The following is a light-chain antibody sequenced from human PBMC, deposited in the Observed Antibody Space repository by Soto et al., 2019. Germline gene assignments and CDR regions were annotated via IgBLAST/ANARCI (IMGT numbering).Light chain of an antibody. V-gene: IGKV3-20*01. J-gene: IGKJ2*01. CDR3: RQYGRSPPFT. CDR1: QSVSSTY. Sequence: EIVLTQSPGTLSLSPGERATLSCRASQSVSSTYIAWYQQNPGRAPRLLIYGASSRATGIPGRFSGSGSGTDFTLTINRLEPEDIAVYFCRQYGRSPPFTFGQGTKVDIK. CDR2: GAS.